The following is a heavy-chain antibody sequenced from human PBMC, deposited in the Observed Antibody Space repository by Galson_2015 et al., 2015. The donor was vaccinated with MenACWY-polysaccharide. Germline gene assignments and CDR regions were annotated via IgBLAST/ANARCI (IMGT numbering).Heavy chain of an antibody. CDR2: TYYRSKWNN. CDR3: AREPKQLPAPYSYYFFMDV. CDR1: GDSVSSDSAA. Sequence: CAISGDSVSSDSAAWNWIRESPSRGLEWLGRTYYRSKWNNDYAVSVKSRITITPDTSNNQVSLQLLSVTPEDTGVYFCAREPKQLPAPYSYYFFMDVSGKGTPVTVPS. J-gene: IGHJ6*03. D-gene: IGHD2-2*01. V-gene: IGHV6-1*01.